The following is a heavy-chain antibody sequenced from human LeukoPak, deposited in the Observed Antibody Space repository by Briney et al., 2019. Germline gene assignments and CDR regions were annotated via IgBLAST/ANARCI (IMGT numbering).Heavy chain of an antibody. V-gene: IGHV3-48*01. J-gene: IGHJ4*02. CDR2: IISSSSTI. Sequence: GGSLRLSCAASGFTFSSYSMNWVRQAPGKGLEWVSYIISSSSTIYYADSVKGRFTISRDNAKNSLYLQMNSLRAEDTAVCYCARDRYTRRYFDYWGRGTLVTVSS. CDR3: ARDRYTRRYFDY. D-gene: IGHD6-13*01. CDR1: GFTFSSYS.